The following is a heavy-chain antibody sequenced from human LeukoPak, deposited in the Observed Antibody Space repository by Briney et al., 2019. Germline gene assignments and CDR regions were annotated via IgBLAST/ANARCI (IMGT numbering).Heavy chain of an antibody. CDR1: GGSISSYY. J-gene: IGHJ4*02. CDR3: ARDLPHDFWSGYYRSGYFDY. Sequence: SETLSLTCTVSGGSISSYYWSWIRQPPGKGLEWIGYIYYSGSTNYNPSLKSRVTISVDTSKNQFSLKLSSVTAADTAVYYCARDLPHDFWSGYYRSGYFDYWGQGTLVTVSS. V-gene: IGHV4-59*01. D-gene: IGHD3-3*01. CDR2: IYYSGST.